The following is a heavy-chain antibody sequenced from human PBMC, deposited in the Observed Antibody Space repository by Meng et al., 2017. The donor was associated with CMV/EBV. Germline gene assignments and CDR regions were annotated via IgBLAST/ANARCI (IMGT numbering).Heavy chain of an antibody. J-gene: IGHJ4*02. CDR1: GDAITSSYYY. CDR2: IHYSGST. CDR3: ARLAEDY. Sequence: RLQVQTSRRGLGKLSQPLYLTCTGAGDAITSSYYYWSWIRQPPGKGLEWIGEIHYSGSTNYNPSLKSRVTISVDTSKNQFSLKLSSVTAADTGLYYCARLAEDYWGQGTLVTVSS. V-gene: IGHV4-39*06.